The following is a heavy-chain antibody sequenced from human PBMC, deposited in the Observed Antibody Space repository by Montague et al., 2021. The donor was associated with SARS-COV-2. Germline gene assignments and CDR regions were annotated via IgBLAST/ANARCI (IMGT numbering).Heavy chain of an antibody. J-gene: IGHJ3*01. CDR1: GGSFSVYY. V-gene: IGHV4-34*01. D-gene: IGHD2-2*01. CDR3: AKEREVVRAARTLVAFDL. Sequence: SETLSLTCAVYGGSFSVYYWSWLLQSPRSGLVWFAEINHRGTANYNPSLQSRVIISVDTSKNQFTLKLTSVTAADTAMYYCAKEREVVRAARTLVAFDLWEQGTKVTDSS. CDR2: INHRGTA.